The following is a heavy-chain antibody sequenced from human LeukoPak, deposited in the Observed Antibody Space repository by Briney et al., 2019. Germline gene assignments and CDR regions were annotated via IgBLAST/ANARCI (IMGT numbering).Heavy chain of an antibody. CDR3: ARARHGSGSYSDY. J-gene: IGHJ4*02. CDR1: GGSISSGDYY. Sequence: PSETLSLTCTVSGGSISSGDYYWSWIRQPPVKGLEWIGYIYYSGSTYYNPSLKSRVTISVDTSKNQFSLKLSSVTAADTAVYYCARARHGSGSYSDYWGQGTLVTVSS. D-gene: IGHD3-10*01. V-gene: IGHV4-30-4*01. CDR2: IYYSGST.